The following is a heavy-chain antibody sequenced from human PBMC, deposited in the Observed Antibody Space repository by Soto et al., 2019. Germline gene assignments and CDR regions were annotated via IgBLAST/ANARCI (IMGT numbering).Heavy chain of an antibody. CDR2: IWYDGSNK. D-gene: IGHD3-10*01. Sequence: GGSLRLSCAASGFSFSGYGMHWVRQAPGKGLEWVAVIWYDGSNKYYADSVKGRFTISRDNSKNTLYLQMNSLRAEDTAVYYCARMRPQVAGWFDSWGQGTLVTVSS. CDR1: GFSFSGYG. J-gene: IGHJ5*01. V-gene: IGHV3-33*01. CDR3: ARMRPQVAGWFDS.